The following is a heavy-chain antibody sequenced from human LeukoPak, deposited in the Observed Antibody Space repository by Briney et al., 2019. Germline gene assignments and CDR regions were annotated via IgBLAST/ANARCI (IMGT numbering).Heavy chain of an antibody. CDR2: MSYSGST. D-gene: IGHD3-22*01. Sequence: PSETLSLTCTVSGGSITSSNYYWAWIRQPPGKGLEWIGSMSYSGSTYYNPSLKSRITISVDTSKKQFSLNLSSVTAADTAVYYCARVPVYDSSGHYYFDYWGQGTLVTVSS. CDR1: GGSITSSNYY. V-gene: IGHV4-39*01. J-gene: IGHJ4*02. CDR3: ARVPVYDSSGHYYFDY.